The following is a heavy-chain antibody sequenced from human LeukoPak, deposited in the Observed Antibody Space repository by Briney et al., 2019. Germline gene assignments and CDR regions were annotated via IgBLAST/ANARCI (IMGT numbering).Heavy chain of an antibody. CDR1: GFTFSSYS. Sequence: GGSLRLSCAASGFTFSSYSMNWVRQAPGKGLEWVSYISSSSSTIYYADSVKGRFTISRDNAKNSLYLQMNSLRAEDTAVYYCAREGPLLWFGELYPYYMDVWGKGTTVTVSS. CDR3: AREGPLLWFGELYPYYMDV. J-gene: IGHJ6*03. CDR2: ISSSSSTI. V-gene: IGHV3-48*01. D-gene: IGHD3-10*01.